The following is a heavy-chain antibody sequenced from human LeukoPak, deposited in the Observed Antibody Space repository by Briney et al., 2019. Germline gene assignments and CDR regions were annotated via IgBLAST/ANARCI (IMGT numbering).Heavy chain of an antibody. D-gene: IGHD6-13*01. CDR3: ARGSIAAAEGSHWFDP. CDR2: IYYSGST. Sequence: SETLSLTCTVSGGSISSYYWSWIRQPPGKALEWIGYIYYSGSTNYNPSLKSRVTISVDTSKNQFSLKLSSVTAADMAVYYCARGSIAAAEGSHWFDPWGQGTLVTVSS. V-gene: IGHV4-59*01. CDR1: GGSISSYY. J-gene: IGHJ5*02.